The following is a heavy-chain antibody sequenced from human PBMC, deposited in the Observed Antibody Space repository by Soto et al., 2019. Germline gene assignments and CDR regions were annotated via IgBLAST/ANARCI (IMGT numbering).Heavy chain of an antibody. V-gene: IGHV1-69*13. Sequence: SVKVSCKASGGTFSSYAISWVRQAPGQGLEWMGGIIPIFGTANYAQKFQGRVTITADESTSTAYMELSSLRSEDTAVYYCARARITMIVARGGLGDAFDIWGQGTMVTVSS. CDR2: IIPIFGTA. CDR1: GGTFSSYA. D-gene: IGHD3-22*01. J-gene: IGHJ3*02. CDR3: ARARITMIVARGGLGDAFDI.